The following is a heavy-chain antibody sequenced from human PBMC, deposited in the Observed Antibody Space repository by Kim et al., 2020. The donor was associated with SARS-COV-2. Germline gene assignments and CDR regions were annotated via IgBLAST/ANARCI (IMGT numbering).Heavy chain of an antibody. Sequence: SVKVSCKASGGTFSSYAISWVRQAPGQGLEWMGGIIPIFGTANYAQKFQGRVTITADESTSTAYMELSSLRSEDTALYYCARDRVTIFGVVIRSHYYYGMDVWGQGTTVTVSS. CDR2: IIPIFGTA. D-gene: IGHD3-3*01. J-gene: IGHJ6*02. CDR3: ARDRVTIFGVVIRSHYYYGMDV. CDR1: GGTFSSYA. V-gene: IGHV1-69*13.